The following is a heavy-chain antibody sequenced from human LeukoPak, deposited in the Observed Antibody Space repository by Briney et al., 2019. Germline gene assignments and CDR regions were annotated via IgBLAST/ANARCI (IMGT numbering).Heavy chain of an antibody. Sequence: PGGSLRLSCAASGFTFSTYWMHWVRQAPGKGLVWVSRINTDGSNTNYADSVRGRFTISRDNAENTLYLQMNSLRVEDTAVYYCARDRVGATDYFDHWGQGTLVTVSS. J-gene: IGHJ4*02. CDR3: ARDRVGATDYFDH. V-gene: IGHV3-74*01. CDR1: GFTFSTYW. D-gene: IGHD1-26*01. CDR2: INTDGSNT.